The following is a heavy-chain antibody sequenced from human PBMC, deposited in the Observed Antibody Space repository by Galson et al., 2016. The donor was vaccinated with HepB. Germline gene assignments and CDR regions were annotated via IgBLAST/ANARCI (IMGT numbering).Heavy chain of an antibody. D-gene: IGHD4-17*01. CDR3: ARDGGRYGVYIDY. Sequence: SLRLSCAASGFTFSDYPMHWVRQAPGKGLEWVAVISYDGSNTYSADSVRGRFTISRDNSKNTLYLQMDSLRAEDTAVYYCARDGGRYGVYIDYWGQGTLVTVSS. CDR2: ISYDGSNT. CDR1: GFTFSDYP. J-gene: IGHJ4*02. V-gene: IGHV3-30*04.